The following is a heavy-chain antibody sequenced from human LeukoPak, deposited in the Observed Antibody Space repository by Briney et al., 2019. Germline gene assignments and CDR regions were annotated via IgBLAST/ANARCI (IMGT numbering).Heavy chain of an antibody. CDR2: INHSGST. J-gene: IGHJ6*03. V-gene: IGHV4-34*01. CDR1: GGSFSGYY. Sequence: SETLSLTCAVYGGSFSGYYWSWIRQPPGKGLEWIGEINHSGSTNYNPSLKSRVTISVDTSKNQFSLKLSSVTAADTAVYYCARSRITMVRGVTRYYYYYYMDVWGKGTTVTVSS. D-gene: IGHD3-10*01. CDR3: ARSRITMVRGVTRYYYYYYMDV.